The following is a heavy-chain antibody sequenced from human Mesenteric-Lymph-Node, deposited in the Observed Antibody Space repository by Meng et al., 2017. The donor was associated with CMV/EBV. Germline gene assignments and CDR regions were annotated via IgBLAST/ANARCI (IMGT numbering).Heavy chain of an antibody. D-gene: IGHD2-15*01. CDR3: ARAPAAATYNWFDP. J-gene: IGHJ5*02. Sequence: ASVKVSCKASGYTFTSYDTNWVRQATGQGLEWMGWMNPNSGNTGYAQKFQGRVTMTRNTSISTAYMELSSLRSEDTAVYYCARAPAAATYNWFDPWGQGTLVTVSS. V-gene: IGHV1-8*02. CDR1: GYTFTSYD. CDR2: MNPNSGNT.